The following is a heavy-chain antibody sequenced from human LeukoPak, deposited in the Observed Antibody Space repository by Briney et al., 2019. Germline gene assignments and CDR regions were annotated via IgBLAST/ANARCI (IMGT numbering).Heavy chain of an antibody. CDR3: ASSIRPRSFDY. J-gene: IGHJ4*02. V-gene: IGHV4-30-2*01. CDR1: GGSISSGGYS. CDR2: IYHSGST. Sequence: SETLSLTCAVSGGSISSGGYSWSWIRQPPGKGLEWIGYIYHSGSTYYNPSLKSRVTISVDRSKNQFSLKLSSVTAPDTAVYYCASSIRPRSFDYWGQGTLVTVSS.